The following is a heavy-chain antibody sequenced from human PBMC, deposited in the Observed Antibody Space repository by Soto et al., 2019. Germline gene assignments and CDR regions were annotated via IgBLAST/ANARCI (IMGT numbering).Heavy chain of an antibody. Sequence: PGGSLRLSCAASGFTFIGHGMHWVRQAPGKGLEWVAVIWYDGSNKYYGDSVKGRFTISRDNSKNTVYLQMNSLRGEDTAVYYCARAPDYGGNYFDYWGQGTLVTVSS. J-gene: IGHJ4*02. V-gene: IGHV3-33*01. CDR2: IWYDGSNK. CDR3: ARAPDYGGNYFDY. CDR1: GFTFIGHG. D-gene: IGHD4-17*01.